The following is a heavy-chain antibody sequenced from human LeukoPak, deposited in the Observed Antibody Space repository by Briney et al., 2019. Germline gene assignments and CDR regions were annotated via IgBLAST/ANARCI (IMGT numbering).Heavy chain of an antibody. CDR2: IYYSGST. J-gene: IGHJ6*02. D-gene: IGHD4-11*01. V-gene: IGHV4-59*01. CDR3: ARDETTAENYYYGMDV. CDR1: GGSISSYY. Sequence: SETLSLTCTVSGGSISSYYWSWIRQPPGKGLEWIGYIYYSGSTSYNPSLKSRVTISVDTSKNQFSLKLSSVTAADTAVYYCARDETTAENYYYGMDVWGQGTTVTVSS.